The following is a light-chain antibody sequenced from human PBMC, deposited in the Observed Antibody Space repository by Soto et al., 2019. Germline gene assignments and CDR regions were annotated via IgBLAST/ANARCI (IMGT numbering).Light chain of an antibody. CDR1: QDISNY. CDR2: DAS. V-gene: IGKV1-33*01. Sequence: DIQMTQSPSSLSASVGDKVTITCQASQDISNYLNWYQHKPGKAPKLLIYDASTLETGVPSRFSGSGSGTDFTFAVSSLQPEDIATYYCQQSFSTPPTFGQGTKVEVK. CDR3: QQSFSTPPT. J-gene: IGKJ1*01.